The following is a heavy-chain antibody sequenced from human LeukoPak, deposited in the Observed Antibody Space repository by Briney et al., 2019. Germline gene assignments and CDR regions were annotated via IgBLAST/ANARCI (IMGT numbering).Heavy chain of an antibody. CDR1: GGSISSSSYY. D-gene: IGHD3-10*01. J-gene: IGHJ4*02. V-gene: IGHV4-39*07. Sequence: SETLSLTCTVSGGSISSSSYYWGWIRQPPGKGLEWIGSIYYSGSTYYNPSLKSRVTISVDTSKNQFSLKLSSVTAADTAVYYCARAGITMIREIDYWGQGTLVTVSP. CDR3: ARAGITMIREIDY. CDR2: IYYSGST.